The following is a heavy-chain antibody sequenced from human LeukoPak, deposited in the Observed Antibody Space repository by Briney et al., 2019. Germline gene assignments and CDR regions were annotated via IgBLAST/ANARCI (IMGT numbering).Heavy chain of an antibody. D-gene: IGHD5-18*01. J-gene: IGHJ4*02. V-gene: IGHV1-46*01. CDR2: INPLDVAT. Sequence: ASVKVSCKASGYTFTNSHMHWVRQAPGLGLEWMGIINPLDVATSYAQKFQGRVTMTSDTSTSTVYMELGSLKSEDTAVYYCAKDGGVDPTMASLDYFDLWDQGTLVTVSS. CDR3: AKDGGVDPTMASLDYFDL. CDR1: GYTFTNSH.